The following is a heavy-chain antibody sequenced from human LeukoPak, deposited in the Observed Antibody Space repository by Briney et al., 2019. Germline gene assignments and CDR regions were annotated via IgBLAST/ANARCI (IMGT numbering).Heavy chain of an antibody. D-gene: IGHD3-10*01. Sequence: SETLSLTCTVSGGSISSYYWSWIRQPPGKGLEWIGCIYYSGSTNYNPSLKSRVTISVDTSKNQFSLKLSSVTAADTAVYYCASITMVRGGVPLYMDVWGKGTTVTVSS. CDR2: IYYSGST. CDR1: GGSISSYY. J-gene: IGHJ6*03. CDR3: ASITMVRGGVPLYMDV. V-gene: IGHV4-59*01.